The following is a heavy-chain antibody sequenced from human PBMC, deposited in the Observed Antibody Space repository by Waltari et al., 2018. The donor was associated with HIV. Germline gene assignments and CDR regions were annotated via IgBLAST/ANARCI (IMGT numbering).Heavy chain of an antibody. J-gene: IGHJ4*02. Sequence: QVQLDKSGAEVKKPGSSVKVSCKASGVTFSRLDVSWVREAPGQGLEWMGRIRPFCATSNAAQKFQGKLTITADESTNTVHMELKRLTSEDTAVYYCTRDLGDYGHSLHGDWGEGTLVIVSS. V-gene: IGHV1-69*18. D-gene: IGHD4-17*01. CDR3: TRDLGDYGHSLHGD. CDR2: IRPFCATS. CDR1: GVTFSRLD.